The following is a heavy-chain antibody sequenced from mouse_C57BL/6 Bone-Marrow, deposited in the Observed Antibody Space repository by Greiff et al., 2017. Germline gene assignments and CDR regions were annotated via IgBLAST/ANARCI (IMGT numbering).Heavy chain of an antibody. CDR1: GYSITSGYY. CDR2: ISYDGSN. V-gene: IGHV3-6*01. J-gene: IGHJ2*01. CDR3: ARAFITTVVAFDY. Sequence: EVKLQESGPGLVKPSQSLSLTCSVSGYSITSGYYWNWIRQFPGNKLEWMGYISYDGSNNYNPSLKNRIPITRDTSKNQFFLKLNSVTTEDTAIYYCARAFITTVVAFDYWGQGTTLTVSS. D-gene: IGHD1-1*01.